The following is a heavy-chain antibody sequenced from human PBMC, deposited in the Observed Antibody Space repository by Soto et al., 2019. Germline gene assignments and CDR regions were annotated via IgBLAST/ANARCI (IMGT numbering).Heavy chain of an antibody. CDR1: GFTFSSYA. J-gene: IGHJ5*02. CDR2: ISGSGGST. V-gene: IGHV3-23*01. Sequence: EVQLLESGGGLVQPGGSLRLSCAASGFTFSSYAMSWVRQAPGKGLEWVSAISGSGGSTYYADSVKGRFTISRDNSKNTLYLQMNSLRAEDTDVYYCAKDMYGSSLNWFDPWGQGTLVTVS. D-gene: IGHD6-13*01. CDR3: AKDMYGSSLNWFDP.